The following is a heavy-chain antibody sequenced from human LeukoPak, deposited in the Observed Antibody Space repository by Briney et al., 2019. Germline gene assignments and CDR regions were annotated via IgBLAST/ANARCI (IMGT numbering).Heavy chain of an antibody. D-gene: IGHD3-10*01. CDR2: INTNTGNP. CDR1: GGTFSGYA. Sequence: ASVKVSCKASGGTFSGYAISWVRQAPGQGLEWMGWINTNTGNPTYAQGFTGRFVFSLDTSVSTAYLQISSLKAEDTAVYYCARGRITMVRGVIPWFDPWGQGTLVTVSS. J-gene: IGHJ5*02. V-gene: IGHV7-4-1*02. CDR3: ARGRITMVRGVIPWFDP.